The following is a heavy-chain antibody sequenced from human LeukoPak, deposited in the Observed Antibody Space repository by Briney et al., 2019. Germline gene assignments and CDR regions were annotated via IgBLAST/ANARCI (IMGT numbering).Heavy chain of an antibody. J-gene: IGHJ6*04. CDR2: INTGNGHT. CDR3: ARASKDIVVVPADV. CDR1: GYTFTTYT. D-gene: IGHD2-2*01. Sequence: ASVKVSCKASGYTFTTYTIHWVRQAPGQRLEWMGWINTGNGHTKYSQEFQDRVTITRGTSASTAYMELSRLRSDDTAVYYCARASKDIVVVPADVWGKGTTVTISS. V-gene: IGHV1-3*04.